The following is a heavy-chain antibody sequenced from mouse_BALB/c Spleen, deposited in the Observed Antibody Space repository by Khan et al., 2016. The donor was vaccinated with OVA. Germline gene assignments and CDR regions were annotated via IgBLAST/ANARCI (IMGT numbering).Heavy chain of an antibody. J-gene: IGHJ3*01. V-gene: IGHV1-5*01. D-gene: IGHD4-1*01. Sequence: VQLQQSGPVLARPGASVKMSCKASGYTFTSYWMHWVKQRPGQGLEWIGAIYPGNSDTRYNEKFKGKAKLTAVTSTSTAYMELSSLTNEDAAVYYSTRRNWDVAGIVYWGQGTMVTVSA. CDR2: IYPGNSDT. CDR1: GYTFTSYW. CDR3: TRRNWDVAGIVY.